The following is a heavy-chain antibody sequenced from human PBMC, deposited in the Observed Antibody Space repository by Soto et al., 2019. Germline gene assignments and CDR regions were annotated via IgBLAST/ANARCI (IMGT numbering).Heavy chain of an antibody. D-gene: IGHD2-15*01. V-gene: IGHV3-49*03. J-gene: IGHJ4*02. CDR1: GFTFGDYA. CDR2: IRSKAYGGTT. CDR3: GWQPGPSNSPFDY. Sequence: PGGSLRLSCTASGFTFGDYAMSWFRQAPGKGLEWVGFIRSKAYGGTTEYAASVKGRFTISRDDSKSIAYLQMNSLKTEDTAVYYCGWQPGPSNSPFDYWGQGTLVTVSS.